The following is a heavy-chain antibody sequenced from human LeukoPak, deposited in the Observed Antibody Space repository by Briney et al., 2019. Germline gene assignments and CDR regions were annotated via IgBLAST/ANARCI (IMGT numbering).Heavy chain of an antibody. D-gene: IGHD5-12*01. V-gene: IGHV4-59*12. Sequence: SETLSLTCTVSGGSISSYYWSWIRQPPGKGLEWIGYIYYSGSTNYNPSLKSRVTISVDTSKNQFSLKLSSVTAADTAVYYCARDGNMVAPYYFDYWGQGTLVTVSS. CDR2: IYYSGST. CDR3: ARDGNMVAPYYFDY. J-gene: IGHJ4*02. CDR1: GGSISSYY.